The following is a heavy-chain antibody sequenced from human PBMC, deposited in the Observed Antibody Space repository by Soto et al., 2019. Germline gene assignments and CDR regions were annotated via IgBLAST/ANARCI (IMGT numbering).Heavy chain of an antibody. CDR2: INTYKGNT. J-gene: IGHJ4*02. CDR3: AKVQEKWSKFFDY. CDR1: GYTFTNYG. D-gene: IGHD2-15*01. Sequence: QVQLVQSGAEVKKPGASVKVSCKASGYTFTNYGVSWVRQAPGQGLEWMGWINTYKGNTNYAQKFQGRVTMTTDTSTRTAYMELRSLRSDDTAIYYCAKVQEKWSKFFDYWGQGTLVTVSS. V-gene: IGHV1-18*01.